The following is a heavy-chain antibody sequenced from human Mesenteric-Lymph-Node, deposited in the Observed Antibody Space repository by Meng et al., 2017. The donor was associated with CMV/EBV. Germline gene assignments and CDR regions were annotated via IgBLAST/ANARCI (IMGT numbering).Heavy chain of an antibody. CDR1: FSSYA. V-gene: IGHV3-30-3*01. J-gene: IGHJ2*01. CDR2: ISYDGSNK. D-gene: IGHD2-2*01. CDR3: ARDPLHCSSTSCYDWYFDL. Sequence: FSSYAMHWVRQDPGKGLEWVAVISYDGSNKYYADSVKGRFTISRDNSKNTLYLQMNSLRAEDTAVYYCARDPLHCSSTSCYDWYFDLWGRGTLVTVSS.